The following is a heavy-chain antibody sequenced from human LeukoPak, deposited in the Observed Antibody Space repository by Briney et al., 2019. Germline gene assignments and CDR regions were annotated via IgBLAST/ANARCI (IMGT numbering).Heavy chain of an antibody. CDR1: GFTFSDYY. D-gene: IGHD6-13*01. V-gene: IGHV3-11*06. J-gene: IGHJ4*02. CDR2: ISSSSSYT. CDR3: ARARPQYSSSWLRVEGGYYFDY. Sequence: GGSLRLSCAAPGFTFSDYYMSWIRQAPGKGLEWVSYISSSSSYTNYADSVKGRFTISRDNAKNSLYLQMNSLRAEDTAVYYCARARPQYSSSWLRVEGGYYFDYWGQGTLVAVSS.